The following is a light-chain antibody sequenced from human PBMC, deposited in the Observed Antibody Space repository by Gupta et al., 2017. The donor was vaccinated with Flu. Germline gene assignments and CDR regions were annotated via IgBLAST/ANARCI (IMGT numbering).Light chain of an antibody. CDR1: QSLLHSNGYNY. Sequence: DIVMTQSLLSRTVTPGDSDSISCRSSQSLLHSNGYNYLDWYLQKPGQSPQLLIYLGSNRASGVPDRFSGSGSGTDFTLKISRVEAEDVGVYYCMQALQTPRTFGQGTKVEIK. CDR2: LGS. J-gene: IGKJ1*01. V-gene: IGKV2-28*01. CDR3: MQALQTPRT.